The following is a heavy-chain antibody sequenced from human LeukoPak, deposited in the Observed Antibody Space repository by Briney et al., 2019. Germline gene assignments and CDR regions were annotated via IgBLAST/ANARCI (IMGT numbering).Heavy chain of an antibody. V-gene: IGHV3-21*01. CDR1: GFTFSSYS. J-gene: IGHJ4*02. CDR2: ISSSSSYI. Sequence: KTGGSLRLSCAASGFTFSSYSMNWVRQAPGKGLEWVSSISSSSSYIYYADSVEGRFTISRDNAKNSLYLQMNSLRAEDTAVYYCARDGRYSSGWYGYWGQGTLVTVSS. CDR3: ARDGRYSSGWYGY. D-gene: IGHD6-19*01.